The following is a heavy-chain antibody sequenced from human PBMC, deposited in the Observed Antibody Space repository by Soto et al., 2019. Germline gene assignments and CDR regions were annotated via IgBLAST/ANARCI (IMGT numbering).Heavy chain of an antibody. CDR1: GGTFSNYA. CDR2: IIPIFGTA. Sequence: GASVKVSCKASGGTFSNYAISWVRQAPGQGLEWMGGIIPIFGTANYAQKFQGRVTITADKSTSTAYMELSSLRSEDTAVYYCARTGTTRDYYYYGMDVWGQGTTVTVSS. J-gene: IGHJ6*02. V-gene: IGHV1-69*06. D-gene: IGHD1-1*01. CDR3: ARTGTTRDYYYYGMDV.